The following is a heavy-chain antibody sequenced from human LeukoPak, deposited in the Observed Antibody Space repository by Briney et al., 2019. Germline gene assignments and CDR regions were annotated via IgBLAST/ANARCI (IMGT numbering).Heavy chain of an antibody. Sequence: GGSLRLSCAASGFTFTSYWIHWVRQAPGKGLEWVSSISSSSSYIYYADSVKGRFTISRDNAKNSLYLQMNSLRAEDTAVYYCARPLVGAGEHDAFDIWGQGTMVTVSS. CDR1: GFTFTSYW. J-gene: IGHJ3*02. V-gene: IGHV3-21*01. D-gene: IGHD1-26*01. CDR3: ARPLVGAGEHDAFDI. CDR2: ISSSSSYI.